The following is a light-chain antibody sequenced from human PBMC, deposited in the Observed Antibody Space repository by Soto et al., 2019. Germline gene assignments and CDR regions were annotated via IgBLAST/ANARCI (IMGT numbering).Light chain of an antibody. CDR2: LGS. V-gene: IGKV2-28*01. CDR3: MQALQTPIT. Sequence: DIVMTQSPLSLPVTPGEPASISCRSSQSLLHSNGYNYLDWYLQKPGQSPQLLIYLGSNRASGVPDRFSGSGSGTDFTLEISREEAEDVGVYYCMQALQTPITFGQGTRLEIK. CDR1: QSLLHSNGYNY. J-gene: IGKJ5*01.